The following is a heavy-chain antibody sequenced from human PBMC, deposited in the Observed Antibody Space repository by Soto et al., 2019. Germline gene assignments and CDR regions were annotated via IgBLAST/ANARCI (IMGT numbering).Heavy chain of an antibody. CDR1: GGSISSYY. CDR2: IYYSGST. Sequence: TLSLTCTVSGGSISSYYWSWIRQPPGKGLEWIGYIYYSGSTNYNPSLKSRVTISVDTSKNQFSLKLSSVTAADTAVYYCARKTSGSAPMYYYMDVWGKGTTVTVSS. J-gene: IGHJ6*03. D-gene: IGHD2-2*01. CDR3: ARKTSGSAPMYYYMDV. V-gene: IGHV4-59*08.